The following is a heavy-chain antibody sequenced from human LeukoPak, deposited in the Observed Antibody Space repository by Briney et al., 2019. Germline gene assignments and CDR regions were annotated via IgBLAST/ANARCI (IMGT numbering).Heavy chain of an antibody. CDR1: GGSISSSSYY. CDR3: AREDPQTTVPEGMDV. V-gene: IGHV4-61*01. Sequence: PSETLSLTCTVSGGSISSSSYYWGWIRQPPGKVLEWIGYIYYSGTTNYNPSLKSRVTISVDTSRNQFSLQLRSVTAADTAVYYCAREDPQTTVPEGMDVWGQGTTVIVSS. D-gene: IGHD4-17*01. J-gene: IGHJ6*02. CDR2: IYYSGTT.